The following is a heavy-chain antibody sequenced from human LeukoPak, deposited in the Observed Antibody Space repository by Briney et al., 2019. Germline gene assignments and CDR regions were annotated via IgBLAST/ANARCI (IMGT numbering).Heavy chain of an antibody. CDR2: IVVGSGNT. D-gene: IGHD3-9*01. J-gene: IGHJ4*02. Sequence: SVKVSCKASGFTFTSSAMQWVRRARGQRLEWIGWIVVGSGNTNYAQKFQERVTITRDMSTSTAYMELSSLRSEDTAVYYCAAVRQYYDILTGDFDYWGQGTLVTVSS. CDR3: AAVRQYYDILTGDFDY. V-gene: IGHV1-58*02. CDR1: GFTFTSSA.